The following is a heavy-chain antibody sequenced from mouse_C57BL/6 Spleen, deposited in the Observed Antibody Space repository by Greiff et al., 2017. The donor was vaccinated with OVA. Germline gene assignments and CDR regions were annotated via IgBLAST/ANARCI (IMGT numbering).Heavy chain of an antibody. CDR1: GYTFTSYW. J-gene: IGHJ2*01. CDR2: IDPSDSET. D-gene: IGHD2-5*01. Sequence: VQLQQPGAELVRPGSSVKLSCKASGYTFTSYWMHWVKQRPIQGLEWIGNIDPSDSETHYNQKFKDKATLTVDKSSSTAYMQLSSLTSEDSAVYYCASYSNYRASYFDYWGQGTTLTVSS. CDR3: ASYSNYRASYFDY. V-gene: IGHV1-52*01.